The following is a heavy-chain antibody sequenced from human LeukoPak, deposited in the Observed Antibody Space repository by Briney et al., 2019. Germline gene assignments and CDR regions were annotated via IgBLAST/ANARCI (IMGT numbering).Heavy chain of an antibody. CDR2: ISRSSTYI. J-gene: IGHJ4*02. V-gene: IGHV3-21*01. CDR3: AKDGEWDLLGFDN. CDR1: GFTFDDYS. Sequence: GGSLSLSCAASGFTFDDYSMNWVRQAPGEGLEWVSSISRSSTYIYYADSVKGRFTISRDNAKNSLYLQMNSLRAEDTAVYFCAKDGEWDLLGFDNWGQGTLVTVSS. D-gene: IGHD1-26*01.